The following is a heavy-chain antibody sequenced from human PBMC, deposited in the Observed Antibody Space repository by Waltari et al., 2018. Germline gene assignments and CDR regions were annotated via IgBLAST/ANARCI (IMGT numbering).Heavy chain of an antibody. CDR3: MRQALGYCTSAACRRLES. V-gene: IGHV4-38-2*01. D-gene: IGHD2-8*02. CDR1: AYAVNSGFY. J-gene: IGHJ4*02. CDR2: TYHDGTT. Sequence: QIQLQESGPGLLEPSETLSLTRAVSAYAVNSGFYWGWIRQPPGRGLEWIGTTYHDGTTFYNPTLKSRLTISMDTSKNQFFLKVNSVTAADTAMYYCMRQALGYCTSAACRRLESWGQGTLVTVSS.